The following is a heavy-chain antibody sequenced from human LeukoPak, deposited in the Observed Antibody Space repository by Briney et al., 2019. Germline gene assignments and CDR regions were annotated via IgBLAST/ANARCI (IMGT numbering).Heavy chain of an antibody. V-gene: IGHV1-69*04. CDR2: IIPILGIA. Sequence: SVKVSCKASGGTFSSYAISWVRQAPGQGLEWMGRIIPILGIANYAQKFQGRVAITADKSTSTAYMELSSLRSEDTAVYYCATGYPYYYYGMDVWGQGTTVTVSS. CDR3: ATGYPYYYYGMDV. D-gene: IGHD2-2*02. J-gene: IGHJ6*02. CDR1: GGTFSSYA.